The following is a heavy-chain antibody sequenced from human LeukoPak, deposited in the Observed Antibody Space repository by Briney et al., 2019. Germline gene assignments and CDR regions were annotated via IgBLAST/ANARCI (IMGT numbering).Heavy chain of an antibody. CDR3: AKEPDSSGYFGY. J-gene: IGHJ4*02. D-gene: IGHD3-22*01. CDR2: ISSSSSYI. V-gene: IGHV3-21*04. Sequence: GGSLRLSCAASGFTFSSYSMNWVRQAPGKGLEWVSSISSSSSYIYYADSVKGRFTISRDNSKNTLYLQMNSLRADDTAVYYCAKEPDSSGYFGYWGQGTLVTVSS. CDR1: GFTFSSYS.